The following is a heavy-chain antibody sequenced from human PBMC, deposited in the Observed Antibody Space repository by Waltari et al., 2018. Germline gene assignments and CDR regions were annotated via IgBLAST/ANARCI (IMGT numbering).Heavy chain of an antibody. D-gene: IGHD2-8*02. CDR3: ARGSPSYWALGL. J-gene: IGHJ4*02. CDR2: INSAASTT. CDR1: GSTFSNYW. V-gene: IGHV3-74*01. Sequence: EEQRVESGGGLVQPGGSLRLPCPASGSTFSNYWTHWVRQAPGKGPVWVSRINSAASTTNYADSVKGRFTISRDNAKNTLYLQMDSLRVEDTAVYYCARGSPSYWALGLWGQGILVTVSS.